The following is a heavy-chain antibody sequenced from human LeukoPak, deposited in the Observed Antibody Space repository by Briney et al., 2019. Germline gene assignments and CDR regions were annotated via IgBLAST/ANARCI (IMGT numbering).Heavy chain of an antibody. CDR1: GFTFSNYA. CDR3: ARDRDIAAAGVGNTFDI. V-gene: IGHV3-30-3*01. CDR2: VSYDGDNK. Sequence: GGSLRLSCAASGFTFSNYAMHWVRQAPGKGLEWVAVVSYDGDNKYYADSVKGRFTISRDNSKNTLYLQMNSLGPDDAALYYCARDRDIAAAGVGNTFDIWGQGTMVTVSS. J-gene: IGHJ3*02. D-gene: IGHD6-13*01.